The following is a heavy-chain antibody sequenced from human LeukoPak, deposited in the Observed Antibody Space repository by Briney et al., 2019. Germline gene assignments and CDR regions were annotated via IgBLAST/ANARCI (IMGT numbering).Heavy chain of an antibody. CDR2: IGQDGSEI. D-gene: IGHD5-24*01. V-gene: IGHV3-7*01. J-gene: IGHJ6*03. CDR3: ARPRRVDTPYHCMDV. CDR1: GFTFNTYW. Sequence: GGSLRLSCEVSGFTFNTYWMSWVRQAPGKGLEWVANIGQDGSEINYVDSVKGRFTISRDNAKNFLYLQMNSLRDEDTAVYYCARPRRVDTPYHCMDVWGKGTTVTVSS.